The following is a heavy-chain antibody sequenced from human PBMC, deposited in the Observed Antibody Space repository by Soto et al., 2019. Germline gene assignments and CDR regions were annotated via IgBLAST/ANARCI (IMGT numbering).Heavy chain of an antibody. V-gene: IGHV4-34*01. D-gene: IGHD3-9*01. CDR1: GGSFSGYF. J-gene: IGHJ5*02. CDR3: ARDYYDILTGYPWFDP. Sequence: PSETLSLTCAVYGGSFSGYFWSWIRQPPGQGLEWIGEINHRGSTNYIPSLRSRVTMSVDTSKNQFSLNLSSVTAEDTAVYYCARDYYDILTGYPWFDPWGQGTLVTVSS. CDR2: INHRGST.